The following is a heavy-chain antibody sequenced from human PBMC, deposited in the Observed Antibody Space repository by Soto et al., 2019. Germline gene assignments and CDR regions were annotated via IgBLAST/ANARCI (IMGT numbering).Heavy chain of an antibody. V-gene: IGHV4-30-2*01. Sequence: QLQLQESGSGLVKPSQTLSLTCAVSGGSISSGGYSWSWIRQPPGKGLEWVGYIYHSGSKYYNPSTKHRVPISGDGAKNQFPRELSSVTAADTAVEYWARAGVWPGVVAATEFDYWGQGTLVTVAS. CDR3: ARAGVWPGVVAATEFDY. D-gene: IGHD2-15*01. J-gene: IGHJ4*02. CDR2: IYHSGSK. CDR1: GGSISSGGYS.